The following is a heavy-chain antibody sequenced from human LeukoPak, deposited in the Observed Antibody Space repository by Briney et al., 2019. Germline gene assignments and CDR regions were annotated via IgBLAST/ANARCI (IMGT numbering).Heavy chain of an antibody. CDR3: ARDPAYDFWSGYSPTGKLDY. CDR1: GFTFSSYG. D-gene: IGHD3-3*01. V-gene: IGHV3-30*03. J-gene: IGHJ4*02. Sequence: GRSLGLSCAASGFTFSSYGMHWVRQAPGKGLEWVAVISYDVGKKYYADSVKGRFTISRDNSKNTLYLQMNSLRAEDTAVYYCARDPAYDFWSGYSPTGKLDYWGQGTLVTVSS. CDR2: ISYDVGKK.